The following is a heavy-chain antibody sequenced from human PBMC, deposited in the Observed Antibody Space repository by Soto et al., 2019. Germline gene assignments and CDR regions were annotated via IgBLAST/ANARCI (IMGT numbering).Heavy chain of an antibody. J-gene: IGHJ6*02. CDR3: ARAGCDGGSCYTLVGLRYGMDV. D-gene: IGHD2-15*01. CDR2: ISYDGNNK. Sequence: QVQLVESGGGVVQPGRSLRLSCAASGFTFSSYAMYWVRQAPGKGLEWVAIISYDGNNKYYADSVKGRFTISRDSSKXTXXXQXXSLRAEDTAVYYCARAGCDGGSCYTLVGLRYGMDVWGQGTTVTVSS. V-gene: IGHV3-30-3*01. CDR1: GFTFSSYA.